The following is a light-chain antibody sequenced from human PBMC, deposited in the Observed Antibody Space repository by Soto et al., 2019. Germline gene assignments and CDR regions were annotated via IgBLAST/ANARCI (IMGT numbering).Light chain of an antibody. J-gene: IGKJ1*01. V-gene: IGKV3-20*01. CDR1: QSVSSSF. CDR3: QQYGSSPWT. CDR2: GAS. Sequence: EIVLTQSPGTLSLSPGERATLSCRASQSVSSSFLAWYQQKPGQAPRLLIYGASSRATGIPDRFSGSGSGTDFTLTISRLVPEDFAVYYCQQYGSSPWTFSQGTKMEIK.